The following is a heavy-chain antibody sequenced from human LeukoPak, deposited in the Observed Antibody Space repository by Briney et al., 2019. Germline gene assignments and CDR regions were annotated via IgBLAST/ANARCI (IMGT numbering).Heavy chain of an antibody. CDR3: ARGSRGFWSGYYKRGNWFDP. V-gene: IGHV4-34*01. CDR2: IIHGGST. Sequence: PSATLSPTRAVDGGCSIGYCWGCTRHPPGEGRGWIGVIIHGGSTNYNPSLKSRVTISVDTSKNQFSLKLSSVTAADTAVYYCARGSRGFWSGYYKRGNWFDPWGQGTLVTVSS. D-gene: IGHD3-3*01. J-gene: IGHJ5*02. CDR1: GGCSIGYC.